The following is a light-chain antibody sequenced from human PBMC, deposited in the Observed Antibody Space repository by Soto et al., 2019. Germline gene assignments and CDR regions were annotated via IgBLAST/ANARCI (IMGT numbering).Light chain of an antibody. CDR3: GTWDSSLSAGGV. CDR1: SSNIGNNY. CDR2: DNN. Sequence: QSVLTQPPSVSAAPGQTVTISSSGSSSNIGNNYVSWYQQLPGTAPKLLIYDNNKRPSGIPDRFSGSKSGTSATLGITGLQTGDEADYYCGTWDSSLSAGGVFGTGTKVTVL. V-gene: IGLV1-51*01. J-gene: IGLJ1*01.